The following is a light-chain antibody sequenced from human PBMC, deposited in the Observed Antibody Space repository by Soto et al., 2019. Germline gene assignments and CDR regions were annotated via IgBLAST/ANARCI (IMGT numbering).Light chain of an antibody. J-gene: IGKJ1*01. Sequence: EIVITQSPATLSVSPGERATLSCRAGQSVSSSYLAWYQQKPGQAPRLLIYDVSNRATGIPARFSGSGSGTDFSLTISSLEPEDFAVYYCQQRSHWPRTFGQGTKVDIK. CDR2: DVS. CDR3: QQRSHWPRT. CDR1: QSVSSSY. V-gene: IGKV3D-20*02.